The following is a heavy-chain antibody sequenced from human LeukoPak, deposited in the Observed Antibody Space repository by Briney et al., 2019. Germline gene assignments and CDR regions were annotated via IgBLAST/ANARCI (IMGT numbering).Heavy chain of an antibody. D-gene: IGHD3-10*01. Sequence: GGSLRLSCAASGFTFSSYAMHWVRQAPGKGLEWVAVISYDGSNKYYADSVKGRFTISRDNSKNTLYLQMNGLRAEDTAVYYCARDMVHGGQGPYFDYWGQGTLVTVSS. J-gene: IGHJ4*02. CDR2: ISYDGSNK. V-gene: IGHV3-30-3*01. CDR1: GFTFSSYA. CDR3: ARDMVHGGQGPYFDY.